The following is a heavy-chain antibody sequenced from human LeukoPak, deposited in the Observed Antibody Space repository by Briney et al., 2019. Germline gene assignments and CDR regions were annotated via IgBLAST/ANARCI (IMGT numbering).Heavy chain of an antibody. V-gene: IGHV1-2*02. J-gene: IGHJ4*02. Sequence: ASVKVSCKAFRDTFSGYYMHWVRQAPGQGLEWMGGINPNSGDTNYAQKFQGRVTMTSETSISTAYMKLSRLRSDDTAVYYCARDKSGNSGWYSYFDYWGQGTLVTVSS. CDR3: ARDKSGNSGWYSYFDY. CDR2: INPNSGDT. D-gene: IGHD6-19*01. CDR1: RDTFSGYY.